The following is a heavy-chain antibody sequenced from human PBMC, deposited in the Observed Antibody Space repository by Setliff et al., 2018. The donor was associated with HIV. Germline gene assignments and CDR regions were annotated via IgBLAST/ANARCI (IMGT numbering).Heavy chain of an antibody. J-gene: IGHJ3*02. CDR3: ARVGYYYDSSGLDAFDI. D-gene: IGHD3-22*01. V-gene: IGHV1-18*01. CDR2: ISAYNGNT. CDR1: GYTFTSYG. Sequence: GASVKVSCKASGYTFTSYGISWVRQAPGQGLEWMGWISAYNGNTNYAQKLQGRVTMTTDTSTSTAYMELRSLRSDDTAVYYCARVGYYYDSSGLDAFDIWGQGTMVTVSS.